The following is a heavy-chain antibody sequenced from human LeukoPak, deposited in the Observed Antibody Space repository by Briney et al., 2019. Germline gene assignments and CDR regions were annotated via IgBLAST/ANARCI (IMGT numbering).Heavy chain of an antibody. Sequence: GGSLRLSCAASGFTFSSVWMSWVRHAPGKGLEWVGRIKSKTDGGTTDYAAPVKGRFSISRDDSKNTLYLQMNSLKTEDTAVYYCTTGRHIVVARIDYWGQGTLVTVSS. D-gene: IGHD2-21*01. CDR3: TTGRHIVVARIDY. V-gene: IGHV3-15*01. CDR2: IKSKTDGGTT. J-gene: IGHJ4*02. CDR1: GFTFSSVW.